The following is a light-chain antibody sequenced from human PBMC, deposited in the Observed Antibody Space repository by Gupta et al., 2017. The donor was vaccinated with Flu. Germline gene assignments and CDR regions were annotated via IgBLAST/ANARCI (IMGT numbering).Light chain of an antibody. CDR1: SSDVGGYNY. V-gene: IGLV2-8*01. CDR2: EVS. J-gene: IGLJ2*01. CDR3: SSDAGSNNVV. Sequence: TSSDVGGYNYVSWYQQHPGKAPKLMIYEVSKRPSGVPDRFSGSKSGNTASLTVSGLQAEDEADHYCSSDAGSNNVVFGGGTKLTVL.